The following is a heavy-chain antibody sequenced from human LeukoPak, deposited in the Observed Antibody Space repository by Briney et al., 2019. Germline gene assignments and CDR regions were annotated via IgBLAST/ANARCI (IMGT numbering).Heavy chain of an antibody. J-gene: IGHJ4*02. V-gene: IGHV3-48*03. Sequence: PGGSLRLSCAASGFMFRSFEMYWVRQAPGKGLEWVAYISRGATTMYYADSVKGRFTISRDDAKNSLFLHMNSLRAEDTAVYYCALLAAASDFDYWGQGTLVTVSS. CDR3: ALLAAASDFDY. CDR1: GFMFRSFE. D-gene: IGHD6-25*01. CDR2: ISRGATTM.